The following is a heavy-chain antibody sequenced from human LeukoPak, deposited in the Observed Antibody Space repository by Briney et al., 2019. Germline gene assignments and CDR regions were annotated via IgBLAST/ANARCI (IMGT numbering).Heavy chain of an antibody. Sequence: GGSLRLSCAASGFTVSSNYMSWVRQAPGKGLEWVSVIYSGGSTYYADSVKGRFTISRDNSKNTLYLQMNSLRAEDTAVYYCAAGYSSGWYLWDYWGQGTLVTVSS. CDR3: AAGYSSGWYLWDY. J-gene: IGHJ4*02. CDR1: GFTVSSNY. CDR2: IYSGGST. V-gene: IGHV3-66*01. D-gene: IGHD6-19*01.